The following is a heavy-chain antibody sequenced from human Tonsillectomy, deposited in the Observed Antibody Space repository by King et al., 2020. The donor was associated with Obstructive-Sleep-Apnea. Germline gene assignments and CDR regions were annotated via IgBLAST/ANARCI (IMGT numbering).Heavy chain of an antibody. D-gene: IGHD3-22*01. CDR3: ARSLGYYDSSSPIGY. CDR2: ISYDGSNK. J-gene: IGHJ4*02. CDR1: GSTFSNYA. Sequence: VQLVESGGGVVQPGRSLRLSCAASGSTFSNYAMHWVRQAPGKGLEWVTLISYDGSNKYYADSVKGRFTISRDDSKNMLYLQMNSLKAEDTAVFYCARSLGYYDSSSPIGYWGQGTLVSVSS. V-gene: IGHV3-30*04.